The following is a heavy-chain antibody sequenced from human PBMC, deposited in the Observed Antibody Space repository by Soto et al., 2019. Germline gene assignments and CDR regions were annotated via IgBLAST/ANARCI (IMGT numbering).Heavy chain of an antibody. V-gene: IGHV4-30-2*01. CDR1: GGSISSGGYS. CDR3: ARGGIAAAGIFDY. Sequence: SETLSLTCAVSGGSISSGGYSWSWIRQPPGKGLEWIGYIYHSGSTYYNPSLKSRVTISVDRSKNQFSLKLSSVTAADTAVYYCARGGIAAAGIFDYWGQGTLVTVSS. D-gene: IGHD6-13*01. J-gene: IGHJ4*02. CDR2: IYHSGST.